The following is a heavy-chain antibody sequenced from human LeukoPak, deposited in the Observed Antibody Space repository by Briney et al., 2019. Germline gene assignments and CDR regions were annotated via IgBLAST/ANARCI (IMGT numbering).Heavy chain of an antibody. CDR1: GFILTELS. Sequence: ASVKVSCKVSGFILTELSVHWLRLAPGKGLEWMGSFDRETVETMYAHQLQGRLTMTEDRSADTAFLQLRSLTFEDTAVYYCVTDHYNNHGNFDFWGQGTPVAVS. D-gene: IGHD3-10*01. V-gene: IGHV1-24*01. CDR3: VTDHYNNHGNFDF. CDR2: FDRETVET. J-gene: IGHJ4*02.